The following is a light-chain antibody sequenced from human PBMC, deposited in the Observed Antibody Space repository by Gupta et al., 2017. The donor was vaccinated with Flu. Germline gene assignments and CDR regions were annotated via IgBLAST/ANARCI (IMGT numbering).Light chain of an antibody. V-gene: IGKV1-39*01. Sequence: DLQVTQSPSSLSASVGDRVTLTCRTSQTVGNYLSWYQQKPGTAPKLLIYAASNLQSGVPSRFSGSGSGTDFTLTINSLQPDDFATYYCQQSFTNPRAFGQGTKVEI. CDR1: QTVGNY. J-gene: IGKJ1*01. CDR3: QQSFTNPRA. CDR2: AAS.